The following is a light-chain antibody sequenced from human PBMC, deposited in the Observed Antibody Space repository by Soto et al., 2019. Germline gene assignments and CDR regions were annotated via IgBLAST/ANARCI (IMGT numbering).Light chain of an antibody. CDR2: GAS. CDR1: QSVRDN. CDR3: QHYDSWPPL. V-gene: IGKV3-15*01. J-gene: IGKJ3*01. Sequence: ERVMTPSPITLSVYPGERATLSCRASQSVRDNLAWYQQKPGQAPRLLIYGASTRATGIPARFSGSESGTEFTLTITSLQSEDFAVYYCQHYDSWPPLFGPGTKVDIK.